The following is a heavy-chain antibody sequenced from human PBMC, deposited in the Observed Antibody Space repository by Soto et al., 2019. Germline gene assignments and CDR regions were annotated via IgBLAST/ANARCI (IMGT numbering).Heavy chain of an antibody. CDR1: GGTFGSYA. J-gene: IGHJ6*02. D-gene: IGHD2-2*01. CDR3: ARSQGSSTSLEIYYYYYYGMEV. Sequence: QVQLVQSGAEVKKPGSSVKVSCKASGGTFGSYAISWVRQAPGQGLEWMGGIIPITATANYAQKFQGRVTLTADESTSPASMQLSSLRSEDTAVYYCARSQGSSTSLEIYYYYYYGMEVWGQGTTVTVSS. CDR2: IIPITATA. V-gene: IGHV1-69*01.